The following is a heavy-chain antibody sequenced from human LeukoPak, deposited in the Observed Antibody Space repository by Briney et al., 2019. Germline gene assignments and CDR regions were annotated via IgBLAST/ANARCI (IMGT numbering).Heavy chain of an antibody. CDR2: MNPRGGST. CDR3: ARGRDFWSGYYTYYYMDV. CDR1: GYSFTTYY. J-gene: IGHJ6*03. D-gene: IGHD3-3*01. Sequence: GASVKVSCKASGYSFTTYYMHWMRQAPGQGLEWMGTMNPRGGSTNYAQKFQGRVTMIRDPSTSTVYMELSSLRFEDTAVYYCARGRDFWSGYYTYYYMDVWGKGTTVTVSS. V-gene: IGHV1-46*01.